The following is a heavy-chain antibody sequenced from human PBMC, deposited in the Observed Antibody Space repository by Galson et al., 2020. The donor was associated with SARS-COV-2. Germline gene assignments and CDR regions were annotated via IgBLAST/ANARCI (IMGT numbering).Heavy chain of an antibody. D-gene: IGHD3-3*01. Sequence: SVKVSCKASGGTFSSYAISWVRQAPGQGLEWMGGIIPIFGTANYAQKFQGRVTITADESTSTAYMELSSLRSEDTAVYYCARRVTIFGGGYFDYWGQGTLVTVSS. V-gene: IGHV1-69*13. CDR1: GGTFSSYA. J-gene: IGHJ4*02. CDR2: IIPIFGTA. CDR3: ARRVTIFGGGYFDY.